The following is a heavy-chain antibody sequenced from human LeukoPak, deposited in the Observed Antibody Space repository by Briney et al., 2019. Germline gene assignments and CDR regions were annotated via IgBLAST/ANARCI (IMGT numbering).Heavy chain of an antibody. Sequence: GGSLRLSCAASGFTFSSYSMNWVRQAPGKGLEWVSSISSSSSYIYYADSVKGRFTISRDNAKNSLYLQMNSLRAEDTAVYYCARDYGGVYYYGMDVWGQGTTVTVSS. V-gene: IGHV3-21*01. J-gene: IGHJ6*02. D-gene: IGHD4-23*01. CDR1: GFTFSSYS. CDR3: ARDYGGVYYYGMDV. CDR2: ISSSSSYI.